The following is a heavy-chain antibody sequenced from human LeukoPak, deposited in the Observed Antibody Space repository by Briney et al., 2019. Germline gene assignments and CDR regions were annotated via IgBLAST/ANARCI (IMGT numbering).Heavy chain of an antibody. D-gene: IGHD1-1*01. CDR2: THHSGST. CDR1: GYSISSGYH. J-gene: IGHJ4*02. Sequence: LETLSLMCTVSGYSISSGYHWGWIRQPPGKGLEWIGNTHHSGSTNYNPSLKSRVTISIDTSKNQFSLKLTSVTAADTAVYYCVRGRNWNADFVDYWGQGTLLIVSS. CDR3: VRGRNWNADFVDY. V-gene: IGHV4-38-2*02.